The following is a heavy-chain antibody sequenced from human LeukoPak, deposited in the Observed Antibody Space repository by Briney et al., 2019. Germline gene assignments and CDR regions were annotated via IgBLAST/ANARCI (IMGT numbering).Heavy chain of an antibody. CDR1: GYTFTSYY. D-gene: IGHD6-19*01. J-gene: IGHJ5*02. V-gene: IGHV1-46*01. CDR2: INPSGGST. CDR3: ARDSSGWYLGTYNWFDP. Sequence: ASVTVSCKASGYTFTSYYIHWVRQAPGQGLEWMGIINPSGGSTSYAQKFQGRVTMTRDTSTSTVYMELSSLRSEDTAVYYCARDSSGWYLGTYNWFDPWGQGTLVTVSS.